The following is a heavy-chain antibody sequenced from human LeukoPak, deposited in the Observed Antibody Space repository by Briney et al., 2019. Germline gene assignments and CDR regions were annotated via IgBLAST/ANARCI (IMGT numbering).Heavy chain of an antibody. V-gene: IGHV1-2*02. D-gene: IGHD6-13*01. CDR3: ARXFGYSSSWYVY. CDR2: INPNSGGT. Sequence: VKVXXXASGYTFTSYGISWVRQAPGQGLEWMGWINPNSGGTNYAQKFQGRVTMTRDTSISTAYMELSRLRSDDTAVYYCARXFGYSSSWYVYWGQGTLVTVSS. J-gene: IGHJ4*02. CDR1: GYTFTSYG.